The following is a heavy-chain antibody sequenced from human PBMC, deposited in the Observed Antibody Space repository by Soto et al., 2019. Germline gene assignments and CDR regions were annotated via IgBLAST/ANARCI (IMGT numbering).Heavy chain of an antibody. V-gene: IGHV2-5*02. Sequence: SGPTLVNPTQTLTLTCTFSGFSLSTSGLGVGWIRQSPGKALEWLALIFWDDDKRHSPSLKSRVTITKDTSGNQVALTMANMDPVDTATYYCVHSLRLGHQSGGNYYFRDSWGQGTLVTVSS. J-gene: IGHJ4*02. D-gene: IGHD3-10*02. CDR1: GFSLSTSGLG. CDR2: IFWDDDK. CDR3: VHSLRLGHQSGGNYYFRDS.